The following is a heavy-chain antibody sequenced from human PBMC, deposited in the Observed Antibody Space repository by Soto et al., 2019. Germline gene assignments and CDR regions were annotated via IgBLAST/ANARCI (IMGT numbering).Heavy chain of an antibody. CDR1: GFTFSSYG. D-gene: IGHD2-2*02. CDR3: ARSGCSRTSCYRGHYYYYGMDV. J-gene: IGHJ6*02. Sequence: QVQLVESGGGVVQPGRSLRLSCAASGFTFSSYGMHWVRQAPGKGLEWVAVIWYDGSNKYYADSVKGRFTISRDNSKNTLYLQRISLRAEDTAVYYCARSGCSRTSCYRGHYYYYGMDVWGQGTTVTVSS. CDR2: IWYDGSNK. V-gene: IGHV3-33*01.